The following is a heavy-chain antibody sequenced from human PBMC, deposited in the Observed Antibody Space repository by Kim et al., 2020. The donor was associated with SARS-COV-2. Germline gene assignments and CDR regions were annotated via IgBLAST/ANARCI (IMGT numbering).Heavy chain of an antibody. CDR2: ST. J-gene: IGHJ3*02. D-gene: IGHD3-10*01. V-gene: IGHV3-66*01. Sequence: STYYADSVKGRFTISRDNSKNTLYLQMNSLRAEDTAVYYCARAPGAAFDIWGQGTMVTVSS. CDR3: ARAPGAAFDI.